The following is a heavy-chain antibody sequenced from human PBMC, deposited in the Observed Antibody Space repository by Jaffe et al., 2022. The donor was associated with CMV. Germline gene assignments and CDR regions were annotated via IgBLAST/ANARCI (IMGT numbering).Heavy chain of an antibody. D-gene: IGHD6-19*01. CDR1: GFSLSTSGVG. V-gene: IGHV2-5*02. Sequence: QITLKESGPTLVKPTQTLTLTCTFSGFSLSTSGVGVGWIRQPPGKALEWLALIYWDDDKRYSPSLKSRLTITKDTSKNQVVLTMTNMDPVDTATYYCAHKSIAVANDAFDIWGQGTMVTVSS. J-gene: IGHJ3*02. CDR3: AHKSIAVANDAFDI. CDR2: IYWDDDK.